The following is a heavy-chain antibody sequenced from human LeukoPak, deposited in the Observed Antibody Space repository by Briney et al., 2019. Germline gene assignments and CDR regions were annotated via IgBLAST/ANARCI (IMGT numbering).Heavy chain of an antibody. V-gene: IGHV4-61*02. CDR2: IYTSGNT. CDR1: GGSISSGSSY. Sequence: SQTLSLTCTVSGGSISSGSSYWSWIRQPAGKGLEWIGRIYTSGNTNYKPSLQSRVTISVDTAKNQFSLKLSSVTAADTAVYYCTRGDNTWGQGTLVTVS. D-gene: IGHD2/OR15-2a*01. J-gene: IGHJ5*02. CDR3: TRGDNT.